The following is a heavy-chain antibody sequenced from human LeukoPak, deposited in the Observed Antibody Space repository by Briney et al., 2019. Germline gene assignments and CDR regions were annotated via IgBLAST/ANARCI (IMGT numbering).Heavy chain of an antibody. CDR2: IIPIFGTA. D-gene: IGHD2-21*01. J-gene: IGHJ5*02. CDR3: ARNQPYCGGDCYSDWFDP. Sequence: SVKVSCKASGYTFTNYDINWVRQAPGQGLEWMGGIIPIFGTANYAQKFQGRVTITTDESTSTAYMELSSLRSEDTAVYYCARNQPYCGGDCYSDWFDPWGQGTLVTVSS. V-gene: IGHV1-69*05. CDR1: GYTFTNYD.